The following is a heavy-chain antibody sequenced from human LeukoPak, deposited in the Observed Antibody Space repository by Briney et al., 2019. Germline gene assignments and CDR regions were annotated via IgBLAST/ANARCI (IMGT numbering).Heavy chain of an antibody. V-gene: IGHV3-30*02. CDR1: GFTFSSYG. Sequence: GGSLRLSCAASGFTFSSYGMHWVRQAQGKGLEWVAFIRYDGSNKYYADSVKGRFTISRDNSKNTLYLQMNSLRAEDTAVYYCAKDPFWSGYHRGGIYFDYWGQGTLVTVSS. J-gene: IGHJ4*02. CDR3: AKDPFWSGYHRGGIYFDY. D-gene: IGHD3-3*01. CDR2: IRYDGSNK.